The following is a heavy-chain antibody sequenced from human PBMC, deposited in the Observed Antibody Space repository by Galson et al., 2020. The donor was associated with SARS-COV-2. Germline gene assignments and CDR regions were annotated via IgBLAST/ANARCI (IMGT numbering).Heavy chain of an antibody. J-gene: IGHJ4*02. CDR3: ARVNKPISGSYFGPYY. Sequence: GGSLRLSCATSGFTFTTYYMSWVRQAPGKGLEWVANIKQDGSEKYYVDSVKGRFTISRDNAKNSLYLQMDSLRAEDTAVYYCARVNKPISGSYFGPYYWGQGTLVTVSS. D-gene: IGHD3-10*01. CDR1: GFTFTTYY. CDR2: IKQDGSEK. V-gene: IGHV3-7*01.